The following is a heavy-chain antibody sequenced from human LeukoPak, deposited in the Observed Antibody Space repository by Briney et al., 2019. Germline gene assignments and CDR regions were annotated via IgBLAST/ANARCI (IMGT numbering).Heavy chain of an antibody. Sequence: GGSLRLSCAASGFTFSNYAMNWVRQTPGKGLEWVSAVSGSGRSTYYADSVKGRFTVSRDNSKNTLFLQMNSLRAEDTAVYYCAKDGGLWVSAHWGDSWGRGTLVTVSS. CDR2: VSGSGRST. J-gene: IGHJ4*02. CDR3: AKDGGLWVSAHWGDS. CDR1: GFTFSNYA. D-gene: IGHD7-27*01. V-gene: IGHV3-23*01.